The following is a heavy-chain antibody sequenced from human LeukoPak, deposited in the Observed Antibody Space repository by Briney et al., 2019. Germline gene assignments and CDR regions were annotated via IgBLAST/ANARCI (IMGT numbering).Heavy chain of an antibody. CDR3: ARETAVSGGIFFDY. D-gene: IGHD3-10*01. Sequence: GGSPRLSCAVSGFTFSSHWMHWVRQGPGKGLVWVARISSDESRTTYADSVKGRFTISRDNAKNTLYLQMNSLRAEDTAVYYCARETAVSGGIFFDYWGQGTLVTVSS. J-gene: IGHJ4*02. V-gene: IGHV3-74*01. CDR2: ISSDESRT. CDR1: GFTFSSHW.